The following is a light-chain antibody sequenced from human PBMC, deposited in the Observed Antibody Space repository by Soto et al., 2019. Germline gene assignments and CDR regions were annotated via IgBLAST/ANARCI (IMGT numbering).Light chain of an antibody. CDR3: CSYAGNYKYV. J-gene: IGLJ1*01. CDR2: DVN. Sequence: QSVLTQPHSVSGSPGQSVTISCTGTSSDVGAYNFASWYQQRPGTAPRLIIYDVNKRPSGVPDRFSGSKSGNTASLTISGLQAEDEADYHCCSYAGNYKYVFGSGTKVTVL. CDR1: SSDVGAYNF. V-gene: IGLV2-11*01.